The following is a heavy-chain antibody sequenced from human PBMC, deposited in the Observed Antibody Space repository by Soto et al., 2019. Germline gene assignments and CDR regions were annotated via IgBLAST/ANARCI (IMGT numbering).Heavy chain of an antibody. CDR1: GGTFSTYA. Sequence: GASVKVSCKASGGTFSTYAISWVRQAPGQGLEWMGGIIPIFGTAKYAQKFQGRVTITADESTSTAYMELSSLRSEDTAVYYCAREIFGVIISGGRDAFDIWGQGTRVTV. CDR3: AREIFGVIISGGRDAFDI. J-gene: IGHJ3*02. V-gene: IGHV1-69*13. CDR2: IIPIFGTA. D-gene: IGHD3-3*01.